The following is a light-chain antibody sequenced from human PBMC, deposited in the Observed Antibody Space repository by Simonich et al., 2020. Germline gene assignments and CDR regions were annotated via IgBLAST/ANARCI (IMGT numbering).Light chain of an antibody. CDR2: AAS. V-gene: IGKV1-8*01. Sequence: AIRMTQSPSSLAASTGDRVTITCRASQGISSYLAWYQQKPGKAPKHLIYAASTLQSGVPSRFICSGSGTDFTLTISSLQPEDFATYYCQQSHSTPWTFGQGTKVEIK. J-gene: IGKJ1*01. CDR1: QGISSY. CDR3: QQSHSTPWT.